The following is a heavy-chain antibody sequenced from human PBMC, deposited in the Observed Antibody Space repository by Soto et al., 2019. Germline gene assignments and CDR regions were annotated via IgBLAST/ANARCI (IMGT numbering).Heavy chain of an antibody. CDR1: GFTFRSYA. V-gene: IGHV3-23*01. CDR2: ISGSGGST. D-gene: IGHD3-3*01. CDR3: AKSKSGVVFFLDY. Sequence: GGSLRLSCAASGFTFRSYAMSWVRQAPGKGLEWVSAISGSGGSTYYADSVKGRFTISRDNSKNTLYLQMNSLRAEDTAVYYCAKSKSGVVFFLDYWGKGTLVTVSS. J-gene: IGHJ4*02.